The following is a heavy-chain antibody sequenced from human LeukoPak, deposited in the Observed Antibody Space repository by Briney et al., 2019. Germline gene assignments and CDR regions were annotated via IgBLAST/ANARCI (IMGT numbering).Heavy chain of an antibody. D-gene: IGHD6-19*01. CDR1: GFTFSSYW. V-gene: IGHV3-74*01. Sequence: HPGGSLRLSCAASGFTFSSYWMHWVRHAPGKGLVWVSRINSDGSSTSYADSVKGRFTISRDNAKNTLYLQMNSLRAEDTPVYYCARDESGWYDFDYWGQGTLVTVSS. CDR3: ARDESGWYDFDY. CDR2: INSDGSST. J-gene: IGHJ4*02.